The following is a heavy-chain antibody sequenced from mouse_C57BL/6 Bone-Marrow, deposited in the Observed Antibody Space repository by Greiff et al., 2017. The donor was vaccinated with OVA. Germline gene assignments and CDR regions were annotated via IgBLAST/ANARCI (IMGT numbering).Heavy chain of an antibody. CDR1: GYTFTDYY. Sequence: VQLQESGAELVRPGASVKLSCKASGYTFTDYYINWVKQRPGQGLEWIARLYPGSGNTYYNGKFKGKATLTAEKSSSTAYMQRSSLTSEDSAVYFCARGSSYVGWYFDVWGTGTTGTVSS. V-gene: IGHV1-76*01. CDR2: LYPGSGNT. J-gene: IGHJ1*03. D-gene: IGHD1-1*01. CDR3: ARGSSYVGWYFDV.